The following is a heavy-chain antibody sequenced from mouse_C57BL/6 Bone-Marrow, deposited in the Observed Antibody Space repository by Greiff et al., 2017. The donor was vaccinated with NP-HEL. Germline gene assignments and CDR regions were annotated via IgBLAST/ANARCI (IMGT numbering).Heavy chain of an antibody. CDR3: TTRDLITTAGEFDY. J-gene: IGHJ2*01. CDR2: IDPEDGDT. D-gene: IGHD1-1*01. V-gene: IGHV14-1*01. CDR1: GFNIKDYY. Sequence: EVKLQESGAELVRPGASVKLSCTASGFNIKDYYMHWVKQRPEQGLEWIGRIDPEDGDTEYAPKFQGKATMTADTSSNTAYLQLSSLTSEDTAVYYCTTRDLITTAGEFDYWGQGTTLTVSS.